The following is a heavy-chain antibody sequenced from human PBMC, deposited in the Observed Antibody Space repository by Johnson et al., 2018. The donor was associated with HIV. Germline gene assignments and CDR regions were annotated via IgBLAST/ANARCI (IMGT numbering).Heavy chain of an antibody. CDR1: GFTFSNYA. CDR2: IYYDGSDK. Sequence: QVQLVESGGGVVQPGRSLRLACAASGFTFSNYAVHWVRQAPGKGLDWVAVIYYDGSDKYYADSVQGRFTISRDNAKNSLYLQMNSLRAEDTAVYYCASEYSSSSQPNAFDIWGQGTIVTVSS. D-gene: IGHD6-6*01. CDR3: ASEYSSSSQPNAFDI. J-gene: IGHJ3*02. V-gene: IGHV3-30*04.